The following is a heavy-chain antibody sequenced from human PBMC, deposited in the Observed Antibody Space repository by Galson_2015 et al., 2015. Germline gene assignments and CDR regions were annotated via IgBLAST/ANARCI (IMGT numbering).Heavy chain of an antibody. D-gene: IGHD6-13*01. Sequence: SLRLSCAASGFTFSSYGMHWVRQAPGKGLEWVAVIWYDGSNKYYADSVKGRFTISRDNSKNTLYLQMNSLRAEDTAVYYCARDEDGGIAAAGLYWYFDLWGRGTLVTVSS. V-gene: IGHV3-33*01. J-gene: IGHJ2*01. CDR2: IWYDGSNK. CDR1: GFTFSSYG. CDR3: ARDEDGGIAAAGLYWYFDL.